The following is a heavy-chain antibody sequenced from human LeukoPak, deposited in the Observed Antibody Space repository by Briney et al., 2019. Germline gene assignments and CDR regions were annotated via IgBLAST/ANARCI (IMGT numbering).Heavy chain of an antibody. CDR2: ISSSSSTI. J-gene: IGHJ6*03. Sequence: GGSLRLSCAASGFTFSSYSMNWVRQAPGKGLEWVSYISSSSSTIYYADSVKGRFTISRDNAKNSLYLQMNSLRAEDTAVYYCAAISPYYYMDVWGKGTTVTISS. D-gene: IGHD2-21*01. V-gene: IGHV3-48*01. CDR1: GFTFSSYS. CDR3: AAISPYYYMDV.